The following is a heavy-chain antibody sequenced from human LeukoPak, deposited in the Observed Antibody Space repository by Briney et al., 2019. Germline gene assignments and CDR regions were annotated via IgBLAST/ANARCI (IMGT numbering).Heavy chain of an antibody. Sequence: SETLSLTCTVSGGSISSSNYYWGWVRQPPGKELEWIGSIYTSGSTNYNPSLKSRVTMSVDTSKNQFSLKLSSVTAADTAVYYCAREIPDDNYYYYMDVWGKGTTVTVSS. CDR3: AREIPDDNYYYYMDV. V-gene: IGHV4-39*07. CDR2: IYTSGST. CDR1: GGSISSSNYY. J-gene: IGHJ6*03.